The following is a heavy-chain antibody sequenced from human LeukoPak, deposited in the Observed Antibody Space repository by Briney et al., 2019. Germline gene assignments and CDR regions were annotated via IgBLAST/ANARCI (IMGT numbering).Heavy chain of an antibody. CDR1: GFTVNSDY. J-gene: IGHJ6*02. V-gene: IGHV3-66*02. Sequence: GESLRLSCAASGFTVNSDYMTWVRQAPGKGLEWVSAINSGGNTYYADSVKGRFAISRDNPKNTLYLQMSSLGPEDTAVYYCARDPVPPNGLDVWGQGTTVTVSS. CDR2: INSGGNT. D-gene: IGHD4-17*01. CDR3: ARDPVPPNGLDV.